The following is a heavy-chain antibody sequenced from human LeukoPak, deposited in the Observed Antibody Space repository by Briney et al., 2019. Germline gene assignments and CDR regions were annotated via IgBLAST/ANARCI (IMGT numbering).Heavy chain of an antibody. J-gene: IGHJ6*03. D-gene: IGHD5-12*01. CDR3: ARVDIVALGYYYMDV. CDR2: IYYSGST. V-gene: IGHV4-39*01. CDR1: GGSISSSSYY. Sequence: PSETLSLTCTVSGGSISSSSYYWGWIRQPPGKGLEWIGSIYYSGSTYYNPSLKSRVTISVDTSKNQFSLKLSSVTAADTAVYYCARVDIVALGYYYMDVWGKGTTVTVSS.